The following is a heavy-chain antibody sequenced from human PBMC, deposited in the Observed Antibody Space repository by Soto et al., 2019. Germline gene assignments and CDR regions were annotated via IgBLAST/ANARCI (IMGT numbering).Heavy chain of an antibody. CDR1: RFTSVNHA. CDR2: FSGTGPAS. Sequence: EVLLLESGGGYVQPGGSLRLSCVGSRFTSVNHAMSWVRQGPGKGLEWVSGFSGTGPASHYADSVKGRFTISRDISKNTILLQMNSLRGEDTAMYYCAKKQYSGDGFDIWGRGTLVTVSP. V-gene: IGHV3-23*01. J-gene: IGHJ3*02. D-gene: IGHD5-18*01. CDR3: AKKQYSGDGFDI.